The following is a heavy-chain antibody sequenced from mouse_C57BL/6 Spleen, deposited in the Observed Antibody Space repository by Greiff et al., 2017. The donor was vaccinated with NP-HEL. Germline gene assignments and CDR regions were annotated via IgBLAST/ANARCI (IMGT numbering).Heavy chain of an antibody. J-gene: IGHJ3*01. CDR3: ARENLTGTPFAY. CDR1: GFTFSSYA. CDR2: ISDGGSYT. D-gene: IGHD4-1*01. Sequence: EVMLVESGGGLVKPGGSLKLSCAASGFTFSSYAMSWVRQTPEKRLEWVATISDGGSYTYYPDNVKGRFTISRDNAKNNLYLQRSHLKSEDTAMYYCARENLTGTPFAYWGQGTLVTVSA. V-gene: IGHV5-4*01.